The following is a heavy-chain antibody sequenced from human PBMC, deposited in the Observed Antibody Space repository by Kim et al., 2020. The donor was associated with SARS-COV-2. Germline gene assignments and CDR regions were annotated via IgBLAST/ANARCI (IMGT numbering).Heavy chain of an antibody. V-gene: IGHV4-39*01. J-gene: IGHJ5*02. CDR1: GGSISSSSYY. CDR3: ARRGITMVRGVIKHNWFDP. D-gene: IGHD3-10*01. CDR2: IYYSGST. Sequence: SETLSLTCTVSGGSISSSSYYWGWIRQPPGKGLEWIGSIYYSGSTYYNPSLKSRVTISVDTSKNQFSLKLSSVTAADTAVYYCARRGITMVRGVIKHNWFDPWGQGTLVTVSS.